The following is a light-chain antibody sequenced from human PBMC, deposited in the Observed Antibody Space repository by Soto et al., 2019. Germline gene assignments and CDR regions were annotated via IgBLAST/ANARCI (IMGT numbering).Light chain of an antibody. Sequence: DIQLTQSPSSLSASLGDSVSISCRASQNIDNHLHWYRQKSGKAPEVLIYAASTLRDWVSSRFSGSGYGTEFTLTINNLQPEDFATYYCQQSSSSPPITFGQGTRLDI. CDR2: AAS. J-gene: IGKJ5*01. CDR3: QQSSSSPPIT. V-gene: IGKV1-39*01. CDR1: QNIDNH.